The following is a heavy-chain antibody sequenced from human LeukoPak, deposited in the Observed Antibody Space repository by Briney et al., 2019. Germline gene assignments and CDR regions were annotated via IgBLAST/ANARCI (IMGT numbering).Heavy chain of an antibody. J-gene: IGHJ4*02. D-gene: IGHD1-26*01. V-gene: IGHV3-7*01. CDR2: IKQDGSEK. Sequence: GGSLRLSCAASGFTFSSYWMGWVRQAPGKGLEWVANIKQDGSEKYYVDSVKGRFTISRDNAKNSLYLQMNNLRAEDTAVYYCARGGELLRPADYWGQGTLVTVSS. CDR3: ARGGELLRPADY. CDR1: GFTFSSYW.